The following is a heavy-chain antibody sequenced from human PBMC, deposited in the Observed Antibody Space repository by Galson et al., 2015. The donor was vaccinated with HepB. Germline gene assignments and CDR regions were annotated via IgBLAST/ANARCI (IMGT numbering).Heavy chain of an antibody. J-gene: IGHJ4*02. V-gene: IGHV1-2*02. Sequence: SVKVSCKASGYTFTGYYMHWVRQAPGQGLEWMGWINPNSGGTNYAQKFQGRVTMTRDTSIGTAYMELSRLRSDDTAVYYCARSGLYSSSWYYFDYWGQGTLVTVSS. CDR3: ARSGLYSSSWYYFDY. D-gene: IGHD6-13*01. CDR2: INPNSGGT. CDR1: GYTFTGYY.